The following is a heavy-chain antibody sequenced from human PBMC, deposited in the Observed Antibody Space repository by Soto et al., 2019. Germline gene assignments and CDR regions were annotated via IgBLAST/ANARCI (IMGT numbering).Heavy chain of an antibody. D-gene: IGHD2-15*01. CDR2: ISYDGSNK. J-gene: IGHJ6*02. V-gene: IGHV3-30-3*01. Sequence: GGSLRLSCAASGFTFSSYAMHWVRQAPGKGLEWVAVISYDGSNKYYADSVKGRFTISRDNSKNTLYLQMNSLRVEDTAVYYCARDGCSGGRCELMNVWGQGTTVIVSS. CDR1: GFTFSSYA. CDR3: ARDGCSGGRCELMNV.